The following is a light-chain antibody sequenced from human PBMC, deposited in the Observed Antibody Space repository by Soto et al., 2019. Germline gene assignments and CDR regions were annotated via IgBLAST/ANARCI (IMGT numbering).Light chain of an antibody. V-gene: IGKV3-15*01. J-gene: IGKJ1*01. CDR1: QSVSSN. Sequence: EIMMTQSPATLSVSPGERATLSCRASQSVSSNLAWYQQKPGQAPRLRIYGASARATGIPARFSGSGSGTEFTLTISSLQSEYFAVYYCQQYNNWPPWTFGQGTKVDIK. CDR3: QQYNNWPPWT. CDR2: GAS.